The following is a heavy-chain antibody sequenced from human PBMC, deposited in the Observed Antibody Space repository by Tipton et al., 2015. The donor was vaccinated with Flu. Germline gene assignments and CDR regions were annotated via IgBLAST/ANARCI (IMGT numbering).Heavy chain of an antibody. D-gene: IGHD5-12*01. J-gene: IGHJ2*01. CDR1: GYTFTSFG. CDR3: ARDGDGHDIYWHFDL. Sequence: QLVQSGAEVKKPGASVRVSCKASGYTFTSFGISWVRQAPGQGLEWMGWSNGYNTDTKYAQKFQDRFTMTTHTSTSTAYMELRSLRSDDTAGYYSARDGDGHDIYWHFDLWGRGTLDTVSS. V-gene: IGHV1-18*01. CDR2: SNGYNTDT.